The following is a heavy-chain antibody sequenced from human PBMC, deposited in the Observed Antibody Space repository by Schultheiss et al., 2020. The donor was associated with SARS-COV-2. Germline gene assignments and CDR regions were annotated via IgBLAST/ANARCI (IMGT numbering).Heavy chain of an antibody. V-gene: IGHV3-9*03. CDR1: GFTFSNSD. CDR2: ISWNSGSI. Sequence: GGSLRLSCAASGFTFSNSDMNWVRQAPGKGLEWVSGISWNSGSIGYADSVKGRFTISRDNAKNSLYLQMNSLRAEDMALYYCAKGWGDTAMVGFDYWGQGTLVTVSS. D-gene: IGHD5-18*01. CDR3: AKGWGDTAMVGFDY. J-gene: IGHJ4*02.